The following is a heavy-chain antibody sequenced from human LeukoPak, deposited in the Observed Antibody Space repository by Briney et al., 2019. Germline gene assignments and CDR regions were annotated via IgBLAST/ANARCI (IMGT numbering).Heavy chain of an antibody. J-gene: IGHJ6*03. CDR2: IIPIFGTA. D-gene: IGHD3-3*01. CDR1: GGTFSSYA. CDR3: ARGVLRFLENYYYYMDV. V-gene: IGHV1-69*13. Sequence: SVNVSCKASGGTFSSYAIIWVRQAPGQGHEWMGGIIPIFGTANYAQKFQGRVTITADESTSTAYMELSSLRSEDTAVYYCARGVLRFLENYYYYMDVWGKGTTVTVSS.